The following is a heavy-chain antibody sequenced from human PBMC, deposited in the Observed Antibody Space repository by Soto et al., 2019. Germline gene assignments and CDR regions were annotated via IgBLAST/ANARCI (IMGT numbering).Heavy chain of an antibody. CDR2: IKGSHAGGTT. Sequence: EVQLVESGGGLVDRGGSFRPPCLAPGFTFPKASLPWVRKAPGKGLEWVGRIKGSHAGGTTDYATSVKGRFTISRDDSKNTLYLQMNSLKTEDTSVYYCATEGGYPGSNFYGAYWGQGTLVTVSS. CDR3: ATEGGYPGSNFYGAY. V-gene: IGHV3-15*01. CDR1: GFTFPKAS. J-gene: IGHJ4*02. D-gene: IGHD1-26*01.